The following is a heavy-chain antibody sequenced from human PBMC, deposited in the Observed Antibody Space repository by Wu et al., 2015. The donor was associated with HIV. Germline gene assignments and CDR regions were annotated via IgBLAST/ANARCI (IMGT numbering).Heavy chain of an antibody. CDR3: ARDPLDNSSGWYYYYYGMDV. Sequence: QVQLVQSGAEVKRPGASVKVSCKASGYTLTSSDIHWVRQATGQGFEWMAYMNPNSGKTHYSQKFQDRLTLTRNTSINTAYMEVSSLRSEDTAVYYCARDPLDNSSGWYYYYYGMDVWGQGTTVTVSS. V-gene: IGHV1-8*01. CDR1: GYTLTSSD. J-gene: IGHJ6*02. D-gene: IGHD6-19*01. CDR2: MNPNSGKT.